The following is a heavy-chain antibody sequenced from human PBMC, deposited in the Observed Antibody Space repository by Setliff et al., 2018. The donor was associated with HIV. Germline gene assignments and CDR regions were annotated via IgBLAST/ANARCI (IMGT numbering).Heavy chain of an antibody. Sequence: TLSLTCAVYGGSFSGYYWSWIRQPPGKGLEWIGEINHSGSTNYNPSLKSRVTISVDTSKNQFSLKLSSVTAADTAVYYCARGAVLRYFDWLSLFDYWGQGTLVTVSS. CDR1: GGSFSGYY. V-gene: IGHV4-34*01. CDR3: ARGAVLRYFDWLSLFDY. CDR2: INHSGST. D-gene: IGHD3-9*01. J-gene: IGHJ4*02.